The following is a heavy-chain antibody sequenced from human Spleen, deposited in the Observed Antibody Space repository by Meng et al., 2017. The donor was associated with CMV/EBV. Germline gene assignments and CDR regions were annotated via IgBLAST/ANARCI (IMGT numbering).Heavy chain of an antibody. CDR3: MKDQGDLGIMWVGDLKEGWDYGMDV. CDR2: IRGNGGSA. J-gene: IGHJ6*02. CDR1: GFSFSDYT. Sequence: GGSLRLSCVASGFSFSDYTMTWVRQAPGKGLEWVSRIRGNGGSAAYADSVKGRFTISRDNSKDTLYLQMNSLRAEDTAVYYCMKDQGDLGIMWVGDLKEGWDYGMDVWGQGTTVTVSS. D-gene: IGHD3-10*01. V-gene: IGHV3-23*01.